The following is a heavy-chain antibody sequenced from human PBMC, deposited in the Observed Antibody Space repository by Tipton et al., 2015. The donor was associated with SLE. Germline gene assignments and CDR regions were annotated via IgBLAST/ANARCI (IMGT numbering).Heavy chain of an antibody. CDR1: GGSISRYY. V-gene: IGHV4-34*01. CDR2: INHSGST. J-gene: IGHJ1*01. D-gene: IGHD3-10*02. Sequence: TLSLTCTVSGGSISRYYWNWIRQPPGKGLEWIGEINHSGSTNYNPSLKSRVTISVDTSKNQFSLKLSSVTAADTAVYYCARTGFYYVPYFQHWGQGTLVTVSS. CDR3: ARTGFYYVPYFQH.